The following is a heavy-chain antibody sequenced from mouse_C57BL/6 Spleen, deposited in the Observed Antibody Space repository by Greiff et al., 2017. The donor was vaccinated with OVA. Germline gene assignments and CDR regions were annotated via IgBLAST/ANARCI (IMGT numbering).Heavy chain of an antibody. CDR1: GFSLSTSGMG. CDR3: ARIYYDYDGGFAY. J-gene: IGHJ3*01. D-gene: IGHD2-4*01. V-gene: IGHV8-12*01. Sequence: QVQLQQSGPGILQSSQTLSLTCSFSGFSLSTSGMGVSWIRQPSGKGLEWLAHIYWDDDKRYNPSLKSRLTISKDTSRNQVFLKITSVDTADTATYYCARIYYDYDGGFAYWGQGTLVTVSA. CDR2: IYWDDDK.